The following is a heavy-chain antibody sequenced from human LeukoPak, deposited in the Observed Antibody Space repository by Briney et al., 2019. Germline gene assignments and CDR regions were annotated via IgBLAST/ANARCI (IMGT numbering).Heavy chain of an antibody. Sequence: SETLSLTCTVSGGSISSYYWSWVRQPPGKGLEWIGYIYYSGSTNYNPSLKSRVTISVDTSKNQFSLKLSSVTAADTAVYYCARVGYCSGGSCYGAAWFDPWGQGTLVTVSS. V-gene: IGHV4-59*01. CDR3: ARVGYCSGGSCYGAAWFDP. CDR1: GGSISSYY. CDR2: IYYSGST. J-gene: IGHJ5*02. D-gene: IGHD2-15*01.